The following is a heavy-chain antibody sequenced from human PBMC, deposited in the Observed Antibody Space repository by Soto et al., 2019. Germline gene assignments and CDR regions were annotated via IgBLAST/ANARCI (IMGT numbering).Heavy chain of an antibody. D-gene: IGHD4-17*01. CDR3: AHRAYGYYPIDY. Sequence: QITLKESGPTLVKPTQTLTLTCTFSGFSLNTSGVGVRWIRQPPGKALEWLALLYWDDDKRHSPSLKSRLTITKASSNNQVVLTMTNMDPVDTGTYYRAHRAYGYYPIDYWGQGTLVIVSS. V-gene: IGHV2-5*02. CDR1: GFSLNTSGVG. J-gene: IGHJ4*02. CDR2: LYWDDDK.